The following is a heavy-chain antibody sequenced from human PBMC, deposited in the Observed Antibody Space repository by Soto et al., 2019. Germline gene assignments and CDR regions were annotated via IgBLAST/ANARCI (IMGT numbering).Heavy chain of an antibody. D-gene: IGHD6-19*01. CDR1: GLTFSSYW. CDR2: ISTDGSVT. Sequence: EVQLVESGGGLVQPGGSLRLSCAASGLTFSSYWMHWVRQAPGKGLVWVSRISTDGSVTTYADSVKGRCTISRDNAKNTLYLQMNSPRTEDTAVYYCARAPSSSGWWSFDYWGQGTLVTVSS. J-gene: IGHJ4*02. V-gene: IGHV3-74*01. CDR3: ARAPSSSGWWSFDY.